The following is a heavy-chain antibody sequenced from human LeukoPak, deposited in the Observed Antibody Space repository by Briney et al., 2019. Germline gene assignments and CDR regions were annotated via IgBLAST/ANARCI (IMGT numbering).Heavy chain of an antibody. J-gene: IGHJ3*02. V-gene: IGHV1-46*01. Sequence: ASVKVSSKTSGYTFPSYYMHWVRQAPGQGLEWMGMINPYVGSTTYAQKFQGRVTMTRDTSTSTVYMDLSSLRSEDTAVYYCARSLGTEALDIWGQGTMVTVSS. D-gene: IGHD7-27*01. CDR1: GYTFPSYY. CDR3: ARSLGTEALDI. CDR2: INPYVGST.